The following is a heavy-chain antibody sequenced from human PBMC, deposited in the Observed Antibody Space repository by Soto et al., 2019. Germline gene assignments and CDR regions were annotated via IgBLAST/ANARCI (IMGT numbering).Heavy chain of an antibody. CDR1: GGTFSSYA. Sequence: SVKVSCKASGGTFSSYAISWVRQAPGQGLEWMGGIIPIFGTANYAQKFQGRVTITADESTSTAYMELSSLRSEDTAVYYCARVVDSSGYYSYYHYGMDIWGQGTTVTVSS. CDR2: IIPIFGTA. J-gene: IGHJ6*02. D-gene: IGHD3-22*01. CDR3: ARVVDSSGYYSYYHYGMDI. V-gene: IGHV1-69*13.